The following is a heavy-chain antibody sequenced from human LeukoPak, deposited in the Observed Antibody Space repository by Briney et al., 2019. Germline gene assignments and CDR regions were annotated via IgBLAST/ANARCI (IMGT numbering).Heavy chain of an antibody. CDR2: IKSKIDGGTT. D-gene: IGHD6-13*01. Sequence: GGSLRLSCAASGFTFSSYAMSWVRQAPGKGLEWVGRIKSKIDGGTTDYAAPVKGRFTISRDDSKNTLYLQMNSLKTEDTAVYYCTTRRYAAAARGDAFDIWGQGTMVTVSS. CDR1: GFTFSSYA. J-gene: IGHJ3*02. V-gene: IGHV3-15*01. CDR3: TTRRYAAAARGDAFDI.